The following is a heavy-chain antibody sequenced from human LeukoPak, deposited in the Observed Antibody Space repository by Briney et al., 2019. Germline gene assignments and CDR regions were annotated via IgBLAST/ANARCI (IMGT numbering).Heavy chain of an antibody. CDR3: ARLSSSWYYFDY. CDR2: IYYSGST. J-gene: IGHJ4*02. V-gene: IGHV4-59*08. CDR1: GGSISSYY. Sequence: SETLSLTCTVSGGSISSYYWSWIRQPPGRGLEWIGYIYYSGSTNYNPSLKSRVTISVDTSKNQFSLKLSSVTAADTAVYYCARLSSSWYYFDYWGQGTLVTVSS. D-gene: IGHD6-13*01.